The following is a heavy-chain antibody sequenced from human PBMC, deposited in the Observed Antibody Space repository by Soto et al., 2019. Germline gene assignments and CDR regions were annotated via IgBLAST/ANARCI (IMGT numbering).Heavy chain of an antibody. CDR3: AKSKVDCSSTSCYYYYYGMDV. CDR2: ISYDGSNK. D-gene: IGHD2-2*01. V-gene: IGHV3-30*18. J-gene: IGHJ6*02. CDR1: GFTFSSYG. Sequence: QVQLVESGGGVVQPGRSLRLSCAASGFTFSSYGMHWVRQAPGKGLEWVAVISYDGSNKYYADSVKGRFTISRDNSKNTLYLQMNSLRAEDTAVYYCAKSKVDCSSTSCYYYYYGMDVWGQGTTVTVSS.